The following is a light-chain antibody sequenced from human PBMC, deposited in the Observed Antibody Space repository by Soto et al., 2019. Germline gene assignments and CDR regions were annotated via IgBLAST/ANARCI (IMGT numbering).Light chain of an antibody. CDR2: LGS. V-gene: IGKV2-28*01. CDR3: LQALQTPPT. Sequence: DIVMTQSPLSLPVTPGEPASISCRSSQSLMLSNGYNYVDWFLQKPGQSPQLLIYLGSNRASGVPDRFSCSGSGTDFTLKISIVEAEDVCLYYFLQALQTPPTFGQAPKVEIK. J-gene: IGKJ1*01. CDR1: QSLMLSNGYNY.